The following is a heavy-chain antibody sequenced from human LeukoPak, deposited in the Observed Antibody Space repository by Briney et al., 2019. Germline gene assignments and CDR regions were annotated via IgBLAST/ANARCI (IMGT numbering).Heavy chain of an antibody. CDR3: ASPWYYYDSSGYYNAFDI. V-gene: IGHV4-59*01. CDR1: GGSFSSYY. Sequence: SETLSLTCTVSGGSFSSYYWSWIRQPPGKGLEWIGYIYYSGSANYNPSFKSRVTISVDTSKNQFSLNLTSLTAADTAVYFCASPWYYYDSSGYYNAFDIWGQGTMVTVSS. D-gene: IGHD3-22*01. J-gene: IGHJ3*02. CDR2: IYYSGSA.